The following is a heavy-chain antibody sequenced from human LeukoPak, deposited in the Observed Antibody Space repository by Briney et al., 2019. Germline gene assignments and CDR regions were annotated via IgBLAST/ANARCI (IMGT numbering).Heavy chain of an antibody. D-gene: IGHD1-1*01. CDR2: IHPNSGIT. Sequence: GASVKVSCKASGYTFTGYSIHWVRQAPGQGLEWIGRIHPNSGITYYAQKFRGRVTLTSDPSINTVYLEMSMLRSDDTAIYYCARDGNNWSRLHYWGQGTLISVFS. J-gene: IGHJ4*02. CDR3: ARDGNNWSRLHY. V-gene: IGHV1-2*06. CDR1: GYTFTGYS.